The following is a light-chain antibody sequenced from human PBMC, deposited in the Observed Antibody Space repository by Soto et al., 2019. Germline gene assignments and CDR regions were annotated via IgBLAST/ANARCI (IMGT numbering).Light chain of an antibody. V-gene: IGKV1-39*01. Sequence: DIQMTQSASSLTASLGDRVTITCLASQSINNFLNWYQQKPGQAPKLLMYSATTLLGGVPSRFSGSGSGTDFSLTISSLQPEDFATYYCQQSFSTLQTFGQGTKVDIK. CDR3: QQSFSTLQT. CDR1: QSINNF. CDR2: SAT. J-gene: IGKJ1*01.